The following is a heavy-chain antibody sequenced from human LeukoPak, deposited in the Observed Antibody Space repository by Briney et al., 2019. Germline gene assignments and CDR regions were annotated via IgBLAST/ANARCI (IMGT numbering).Heavy chain of an antibody. CDR3: AREDYYDSGSNDY. CDR1: GYTFTTYD. D-gene: IGHD3-22*01. Sequence: ASVKVSCKASGYTFTTYDITWVRQATGQALEWMGWMNPNSGNTAYAQKFQGRVTITRNTSISTAYMELSSLRSEDTAVYYCAREDYYDSGSNDYWGQGTLVTVSS. V-gene: IGHV1-8*03. CDR2: MNPNSGNT. J-gene: IGHJ4*02.